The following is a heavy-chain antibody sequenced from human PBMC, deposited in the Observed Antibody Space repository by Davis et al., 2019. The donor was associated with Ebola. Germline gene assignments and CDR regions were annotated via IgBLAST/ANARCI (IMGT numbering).Heavy chain of an antibody. D-gene: IGHD4-17*01. CDR1: GGPISSYY. CDR2: IYYSGST. Sequence: SETLSLTCTVSGGPISSYYWSWIRQPPGKGLEWIGYIYYSGSTNYNPSLKSRVTISVDTSKNQFSLKLSSVTAADTAVYYCARGDYGDHFDYWGQGTLVTVSS. V-gene: IGHV4-59*08. J-gene: IGHJ4*02. CDR3: ARGDYGDHFDY.